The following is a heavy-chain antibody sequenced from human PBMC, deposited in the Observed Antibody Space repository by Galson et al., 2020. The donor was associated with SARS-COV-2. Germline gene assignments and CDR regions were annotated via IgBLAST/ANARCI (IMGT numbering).Heavy chain of an antibody. J-gene: IGHJ5*02. Sequence: SGPTLVKPTQTLTLTCTFSGFSLSTSGVGVGWIRQPPGKALEWLALIYWDEDKRYSPSLKSRLTITKDTSKNQVVLTMTNMDPVDTATYYCAHRSLVVAKPPGFDPWGQGTLDTVSS. D-gene: IGHD3-22*01. CDR3: AHRSLVVAKPPGFDP. V-gene: IGHV2-5*02. CDR2: IYWDEDK. CDR1: GFSLSTSGVG.